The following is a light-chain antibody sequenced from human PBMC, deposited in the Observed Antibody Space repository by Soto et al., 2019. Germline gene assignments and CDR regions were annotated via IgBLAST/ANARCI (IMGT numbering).Light chain of an antibody. V-gene: IGLV2-14*01. J-gene: IGLJ1*01. Sequence: QSALTQPASLSGPPGVSTTTTGTVTGSEMGGYNHVSWYQHPPGKAPKLIIYEVTNRPXGVSNRFSGSKSGNTASLTISGLQAEDEADYYCSSYTSSTTYVFATGTKVTVL. CDR2: EVT. CDR3: SSYTSSTTYV. CDR1: GSEMGGYNH.